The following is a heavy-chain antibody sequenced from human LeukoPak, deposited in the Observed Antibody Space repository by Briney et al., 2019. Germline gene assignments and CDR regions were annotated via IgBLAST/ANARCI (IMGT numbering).Heavy chain of an antibody. Sequence: GGSLRLSCAASAFTFSNYAMSWVRQAPGKGLEWVSIIYSGSSTYYADSVKGRFTVSRDDSKNTLYLQMNSLRADDTAMYYCATVGDHYHWYLDLWGRGTLVSVSS. J-gene: IGHJ2*01. CDR1: AFTFSNYA. CDR2: IYSGSST. D-gene: IGHD3-10*01. V-gene: IGHV3-23*03. CDR3: ATVGDHYHWYLDL.